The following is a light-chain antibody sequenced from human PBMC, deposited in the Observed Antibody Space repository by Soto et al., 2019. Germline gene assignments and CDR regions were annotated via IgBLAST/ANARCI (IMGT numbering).Light chain of an antibody. J-gene: IGKJ2*01. CDR3: QQYDCSHQWGYT. V-gene: IGKV3-20*01. CDR1: QSIGSAY. CDR2: GAS. Sequence: EFVLTQSPGTLSLSPGERATLSCRASQSIGSAYIAWYQQKPGQAPRLLISGASKRATGIPDRFSGSGSGTDFTLTISRLEPEDFEVYYCQQYDCSHQWGYTFGQGTKLEIK.